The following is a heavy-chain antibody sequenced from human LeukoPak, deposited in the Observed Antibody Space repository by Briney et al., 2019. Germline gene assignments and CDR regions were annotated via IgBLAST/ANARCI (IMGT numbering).Heavy chain of an antibody. J-gene: IGHJ4*02. D-gene: IGHD6-6*01. CDR1: GGSISSYY. Sequence: PSETLSPTCTVSGGSISSYYWSWIRQPPGKGLEPIGYVYYTGSTNYNPSLKSRVTMFEDKSKNQFSLRLYSVTVADTAVYYCARHFAYSSSSYFDYWGQGSLVTVSS. V-gene: IGHV4-59*08. CDR2: VYYTGST. CDR3: ARHFAYSSSSYFDY.